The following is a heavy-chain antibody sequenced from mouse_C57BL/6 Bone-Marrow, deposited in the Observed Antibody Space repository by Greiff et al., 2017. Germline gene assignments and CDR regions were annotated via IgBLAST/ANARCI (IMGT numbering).Heavy chain of an antibody. CDR3: AKKGSSYAMDY. CDR2: IWRGGST. Sequence: VQLQQSGPGLVQPSQSLSITCTVSGFSLTSYGVHWVRQSPGKGLEWLGVIWRGGSTDYNAAFISRLSISKDNSKVQVFFKMNSLQADDTAIYYCAKKGSSYAMDYWGQGTSVTVSS. V-gene: IGHV2-5*01. CDR1: GFSLTSYG. J-gene: IGHJ4*01. D-gene: IGHD1-1*01.